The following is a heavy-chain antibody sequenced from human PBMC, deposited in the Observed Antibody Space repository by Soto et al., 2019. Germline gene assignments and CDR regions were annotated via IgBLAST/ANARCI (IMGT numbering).Heavy chain of an antibody. V-gene: IGHV1-69*01. CDR2: IIPIFGTA. CDR1: GGTFSSYA. CDR3: ARARITIFGVIRYYYYGMDV. J-gene: IGHJ6*02. Sequence: QVQLVQSGAEVKKPGSSVKVSCKASGGTFSSYAISWVRQAPGQGLEWMVGIIPIFGTANSAQKFQGRVTITADESTSTAYMELSSLRSEDTAVYYCARARITIFGVIRYYYYGMDVWGQGTTVTVSS. D-gene: IGHD3-3*01.